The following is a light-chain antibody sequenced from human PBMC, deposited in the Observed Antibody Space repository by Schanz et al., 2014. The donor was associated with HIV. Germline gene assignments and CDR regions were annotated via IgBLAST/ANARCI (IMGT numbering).Light chain of an antibody. J-gene: IGLJ2*01. CDR3: TSYAGSSNLV. CDR2: GNN. Sequence: QSVLTQPPSLSGAPGQRVTISCTGSSSNFGAGYDAHWYQQLPGTAPKLLIYGNNNRPSGVPDRFSGSKSGNTASLTVSRLQAEDEADYYCTSYAGSSNLVFGGGTKLPVL. CDR1: SSNFGAGYD. V-gene: IGLV1-40*01.